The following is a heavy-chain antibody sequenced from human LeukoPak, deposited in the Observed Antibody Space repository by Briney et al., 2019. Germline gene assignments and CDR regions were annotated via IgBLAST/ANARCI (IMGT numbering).Heavy chain of an antibody. Sequence: GGSLRLSCAASGFTFSSYAMSWVRQAPGKGLEWVSVISNSAGSTFYADSVKGRFTISRDNSKNTLYLQMNSLRAEDTAVYYCAKRASGSGTSLYYFDYWGQGTLVTVSS. J-gene: IGHJ4*02. D-gene: IGHD3-10*01. V-gene: IGHV3-23*01. CDR3: AKRASGSGTSLYYFDY. CDR2: ISNSAGST. CDR1: GFTFSSYA.